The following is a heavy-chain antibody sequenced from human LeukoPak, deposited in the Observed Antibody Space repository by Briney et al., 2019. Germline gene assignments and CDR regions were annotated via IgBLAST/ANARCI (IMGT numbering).Heavy chain of an antibody. CDR2: SGTACDT. V-gene: IGHV3-23*01. J-gene: IGHJ4*02. CDR1: GGTFRRSA. Sequence: GGTLRLSCVASGGTFRRSAMNGVREAPGKGVERVSVSGTACDTYFPASVKGRFTVSIDNSNNTLYLHMTSLRVDDTAVYYCAKKTPGNYGYDYWGQGTLVTVSS. CDR3: AKKTPGNYGYDY. D-gene: IGHD3-22*01.